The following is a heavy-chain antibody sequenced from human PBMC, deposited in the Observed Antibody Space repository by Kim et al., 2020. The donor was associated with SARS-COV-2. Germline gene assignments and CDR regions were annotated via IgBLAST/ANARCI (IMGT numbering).Heavy chain of an antibody. CDR3: ARDGSSWYEGGDWFNP. Sequence: SVKSRITINPDTSKNQFSLQLNSVTPEDTAVYYCARDGSSWYEGGDWFNPWGQGTLVTVSS. J-gene: IGHJ5*02. D-gene: IGHD6-13*01. V-gene: IGHV6-1*01.